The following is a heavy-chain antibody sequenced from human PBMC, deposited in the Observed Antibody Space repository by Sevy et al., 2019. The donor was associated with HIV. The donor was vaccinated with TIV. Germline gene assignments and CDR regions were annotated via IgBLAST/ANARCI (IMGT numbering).Heavy chain of an antibody. CDR2: ISSSGSTI. V-gene: IGHV3-11*01. Sequence: GGSLRLSCAASGFTFSDYYMSWIRQAPGKGLEWFSYISSSGSTIYYADSVKGRFTISRENAKNSLYLQMNSLRAEDTAVYYCAGRPTVTTGIFHWGQGTLVTVSS. CDR3: AGRPTVTTGIFH. D-gene: IGHD4-17*01. CDR1: GFTFSDYY. J-gene: IGHJ4*02.